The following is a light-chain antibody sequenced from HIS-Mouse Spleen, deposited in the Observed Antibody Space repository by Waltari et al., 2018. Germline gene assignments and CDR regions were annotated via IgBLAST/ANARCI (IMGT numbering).Light chain of an antibody. CDR1: SSDVGGYNH. V-gene: IGLV2-14*03. CDR3: SSYTSSSTWV. CDR2: DVS. Sequence: QSALTQPASVSGSPGQSITISCTGTSSDVGGYNHVSWYQQHPGQAPKLMIYDVSNRPSGVSNRFSGSKSGNTASLTISGLQAEDEADYYCSSYTSSSTWVFGGGTKLTVL. J-gene: IGLJ3*02.